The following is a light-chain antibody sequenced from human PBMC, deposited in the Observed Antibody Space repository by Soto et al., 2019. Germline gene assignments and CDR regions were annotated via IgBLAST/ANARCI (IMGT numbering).Light chain of an antibody. CDR2: GAS. CDR3: QQYGSSPYT. V-gene: IGKV3-20*01. CDR1: QSVSSSH. J-gene: IGKJ2*01. Sequence: EIVLTQSPGTLSSSPGEIATLSCRASQSVSSSHLAWYQQKPGQAPRLLIYGASSRASGIPDRFSGSGSGTDINLTISRLEPEDFAVYYCQQYGSSPYTFGQGTKLEIK.